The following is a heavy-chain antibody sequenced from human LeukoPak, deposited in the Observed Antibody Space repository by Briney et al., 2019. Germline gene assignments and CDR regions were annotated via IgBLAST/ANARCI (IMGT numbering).Heavy chain of an antibody. D-gene: IGHD3-3*01. Sequence: ASVKVSCKASGYTFTNYGISWVRQAPGQGLEWMGWISIYNGNTDYAQKLRDRVTMTTDTSTSTAYMELRSLGSDDTAVYYCARITYDFWSGYYMPDDPWGQGTLVTVSS. CDR1: GYTFTNYG. J-gene: IGHJ5*02. V-gene: IGHV1-18*01. CDR2: ISIYNGNT. CDR3: ARITYDFWSGYYMPDDP.